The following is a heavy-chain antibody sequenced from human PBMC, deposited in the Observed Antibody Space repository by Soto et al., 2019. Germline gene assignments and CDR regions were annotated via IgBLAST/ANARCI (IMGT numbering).Heavy chain of an antibody. J-gene: IGHJ5*01. Sequence: PSETLSLTCAVSRASISSSYWWNWVRQPPGKGLEWIGEIYHSGSTNYNPSLKSRVTISIDKSKNQLSLKLSSVTAADTAVYYCSTRAYDTNGYYRFDPWGQGNLVTVS. CDR3: STRAYDTNGYYRFDP. CDR1: RASISSSYW. V-gene: IGHV4-4*02. CDR2: IYHSGST. D-gene: IGHD3-22*01.